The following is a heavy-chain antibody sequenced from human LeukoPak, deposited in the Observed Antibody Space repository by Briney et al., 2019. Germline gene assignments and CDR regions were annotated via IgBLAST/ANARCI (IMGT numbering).Heavy chain of an antibody. V-gene: IGHV3-23*01. CDR3: AKDRIAVAGTVVDY. CDR2: ISGSGGST. J-gene: IGHJ4*02. CDR1: GFTFNIHW. Sequence: GGSLRLSCVASGFTFNIHWMTWVRQAPGKGLEWVSGISGSGGSTYYADSVKGRFTISRDNSKNTLYLQMNSLRAEDTAVYYCAKDRIAVAGTVVDYWGQGTLVTVSS. D-gene: IGHD6-19*01.